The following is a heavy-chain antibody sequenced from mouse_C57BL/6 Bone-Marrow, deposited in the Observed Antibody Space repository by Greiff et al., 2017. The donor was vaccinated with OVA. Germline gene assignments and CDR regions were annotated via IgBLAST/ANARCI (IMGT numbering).Heavy chain of an antibody. J-gene: IGHJ2*01. CDR1: GYSITSDYA. CDR2: ISYSGST. CDR3: SRASYYYDDSLDY. V-gene: IGHV3-2*02. Sequence: DVQLQESGPGLVKPSQSLSLTCTVTGYSITSDYAWNWIRQFPGNKLEWMGYISYSGSTSYSPSLKSRIPITRDTSKNQFFLQLNSVTTEDTATYYCSRASYYYDDSLDYWGQGTTLTVSS. D-gene: IGHD1-1*01.